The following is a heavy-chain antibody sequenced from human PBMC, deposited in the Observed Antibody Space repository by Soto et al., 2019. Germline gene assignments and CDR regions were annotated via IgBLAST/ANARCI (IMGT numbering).Heavy chain of an antibody. CDR1: GFTFSSYA. CDR2: ISYDGSNK. V-gene: IGHV3-30-3*01. Sequence: SLRLSCAASGFTFSSYAMHWVRQAPGKGLEWVAVISYDGSNKYYADSVKGRFTISRDNSKNTLYLQMNSLRAEDTAVYYCARDQTQWGQGTLVTVSS. J-gene: IGHJ4*02. CDR3: ARDQTQ.